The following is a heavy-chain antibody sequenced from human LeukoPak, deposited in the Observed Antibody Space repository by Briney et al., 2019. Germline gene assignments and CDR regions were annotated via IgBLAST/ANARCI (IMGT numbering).Heavy chain of an antibody. CDR2: ISAYNGNT. CDR1: GYTFTSYG. CDR3: ARVMVAYYDSSGYLNWFDP. Sequence: ASVKVCCKASGYTFTSYGISWVRQAPGQGLEWMGWISAYNGNTNYAQKLQGRVTMTTDTSTRTAYMELTSLRSDDTAVYYCARVMVAYYDSSGYLNWFDPWGQGTLLTVSS. V-gene: IGHV1-18*01. D-gene: IGHD3-22*01. J-gene: IGHJ5*02.